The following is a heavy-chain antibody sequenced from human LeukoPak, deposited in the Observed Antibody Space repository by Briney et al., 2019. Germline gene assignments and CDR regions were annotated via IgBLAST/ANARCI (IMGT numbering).Heavy chain of an antibody. CDR1: GGSIRGYF. CDR2: SYYSETT. J-gene: IGHJ4*02. CDR3: ARDVTGPFDS. Sequence: SDTLSLTCTASGGSIRGYFWSWLRQPPGKELEWIGYSYYSETTKYNPSLKSRVTISVDASKNQISLSLKSVTAADTAIYYCARDVTGPFDSWGQGTLVIVSS. D-gene: IGHD2-21*02. V-gene: IGHV4-59*01.